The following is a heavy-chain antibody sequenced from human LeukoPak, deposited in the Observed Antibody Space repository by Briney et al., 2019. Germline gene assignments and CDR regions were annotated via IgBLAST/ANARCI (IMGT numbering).Heavy chain of an antibody. CDR2: INHSGST. CDR3: ARSPTFITMNYFDY. CDR1: GGSFSGYY. V-gene: IGHV4-34*01. J-gene: IGHJ4*02. D-gene: IGHD3-22*01. Sequence: SETLSLTCAVYGGSFSGYYWSWIRQPPGKGLEWIGEINHSGSTNYNPSLKSRVTISVDTSKNQFSLKLSSVTAAYTAVYYCARSPTFITMNYFDYWGQGTLVTVSS.